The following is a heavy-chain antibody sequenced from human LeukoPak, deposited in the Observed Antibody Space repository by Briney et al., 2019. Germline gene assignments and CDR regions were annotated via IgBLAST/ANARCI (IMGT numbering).Heavy chain of an antibody. CDR2: IYHRGST. V-gene: IGHV4-38-2*02. Sequence: SETLSLTCTVSGYPISSGYYWGWIRQPPGKGLEWIGGIYHRGSTYYNPSLKSRVTISVDTSKNQFSLKLNSVTAADTAVYYCARYRNCGSDCYDAFDIWGQGTKVTVSS. D-gene: IGHD2-21*02. J-gene: IGHJ3*02. CDR1: GYPISSGYY. CDR3: ARYRNCGSDCYDAFDI.